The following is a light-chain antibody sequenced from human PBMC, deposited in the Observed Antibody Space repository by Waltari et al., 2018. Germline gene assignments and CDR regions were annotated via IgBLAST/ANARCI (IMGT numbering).Light chain of an antibody. Sequence: QSALTQPRSVSGSPGQSVTISCTGTSSDVGGYNYVSWYQQHPGKAPKLMIYDVSKRPSGVPDRFSGSKSGNTASLTISGLQAEDEADYYCCSYAGRPFVLGTGTKVTVL. CDR1: SSDVGGYNY. CDR2: DVS. J-gene: IGLJ1*01. CDR3: CSYAGRPFV. V-gene: IGLV2-11*01.